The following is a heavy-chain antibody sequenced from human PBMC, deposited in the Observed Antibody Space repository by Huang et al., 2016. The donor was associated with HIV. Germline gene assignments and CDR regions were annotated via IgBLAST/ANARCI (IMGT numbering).Heavy chain of an antibody. D-gene: IGHD6-6*01. J-gene: IGHJ4*02. V-gene: IGHV1-2*02. CDR1: GYTFTASN. CDR3: ARDWSFGSSTSPAD. CDR2: INPKGGGT. Sequence: QVQLVQSGAEVKNPGASVRVSCKASGYTFTASNIHWVRQAPGQGLEWMGWINPKGGGTIYSERCQGMITMTRDTTISTVHMDLRRIQSDDTAVYFCARDWSFGSSTSPADWGQGTLVTVSS.